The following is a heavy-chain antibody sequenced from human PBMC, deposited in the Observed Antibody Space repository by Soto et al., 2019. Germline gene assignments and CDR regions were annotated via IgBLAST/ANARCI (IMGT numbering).Heavy chain of an antibody. Sequence: QITLKESGPTLVKPTQTLTLTCTFSGFSLSTSGVGVGWIRQPPGKALEWLALIYWDDDKRYSPSLKSRLTITKDTSKKQVVITVTNMDHVDTGRYYCAHRLGLLPAWYFDYWGQVTLVTVSS. D-gene: IGHD3-22*01. CDR2: IYWDDDK. CDR1: GFSLSTSGVG. V-gene: IGHV2-5*02. CDR3: AHRLGLLPAWYFDY. J-gene: IGHJ4*02.